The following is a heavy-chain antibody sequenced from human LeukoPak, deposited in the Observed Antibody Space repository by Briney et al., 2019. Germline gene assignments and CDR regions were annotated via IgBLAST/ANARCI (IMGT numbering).Heavy chain of an antibody. V-gene: IGHV1-18*01. D-gene: IGHD3-3*01. CDR2: ISAYNGNT. CDR3: ARESRVSIFGVVIGHFDY. CDR1: GYTFTSYG. J-gene: IGHJ4*02. Sequence: GASVKVSCKASGYTFTSYGISWVRQAPGQGLEWMGWISAYNGNTNYAQKLQGRITMTTDTSTSTAYMELRSLRSDDTAVYYCARESRVSIFGVVIGHFDYWGQGTLVAVSS.